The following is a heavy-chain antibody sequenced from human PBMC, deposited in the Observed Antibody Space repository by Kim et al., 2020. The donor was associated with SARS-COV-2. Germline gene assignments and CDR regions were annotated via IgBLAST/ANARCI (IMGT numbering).Heavy chain of an antibody. V-gene: IGHV1-69*04. J-gene: IGHJ4*02. Sequence: QKFQGRVTITADTSTSTAYMGLSSLRSEDTAVYYCARDPMGSIFGVVLNYWGQGTLVTVSS. CDR3: ARDPMGSIFGVVLNY. D-gene: IGHD3-3*01.